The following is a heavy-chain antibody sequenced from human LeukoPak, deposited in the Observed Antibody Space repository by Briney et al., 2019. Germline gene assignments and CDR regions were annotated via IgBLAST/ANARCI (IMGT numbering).Heavy chain of an antibody. J-gene: IGHJ4*02. CDR3: AKWADYDILTGYYDSDY. V-gene: IGHV3-23*01. D-gene: IGHD3-9*01. Sequence: PGASLRLSCAASGLTFSNYAMSWVRQAPGKGLEWVSAIVGSGSSTYYADSVKGRFTISRDNSKNTLYLQLNRLRAEDTAVYYCAKWADYDILTGYYDSDYWGQGTLVTVSS. CDR2: IVGSGSST. CDR1: GLTFSNYA.